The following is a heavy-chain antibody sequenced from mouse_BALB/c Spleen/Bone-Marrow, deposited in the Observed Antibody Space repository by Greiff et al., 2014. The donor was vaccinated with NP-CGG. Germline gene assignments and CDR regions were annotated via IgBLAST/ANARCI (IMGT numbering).Heavy chain of an antibody. Sequence: EVQRVESGGGLVQPGGSLRLSCTTSGFTFTDYFMTWVRQPPGKALEWLGFIRNKPSGYTTEYNPSVKGRFSISRDNSQGIFYLQMNTLRAEDSAIYYCAGDYNGYFDFWGQGTTLTVSS. J-gene: IGHJ2*01. CDR3: AGDYNGYFDF. CDR1: GFTFTDYF. D-gene: IGHD6-1*01. V-gene: IGHV7-3*02. CDR2: IRNKPSGYTT.